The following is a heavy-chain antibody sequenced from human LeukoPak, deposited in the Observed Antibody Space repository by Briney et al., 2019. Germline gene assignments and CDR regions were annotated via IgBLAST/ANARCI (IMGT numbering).Heavy chain of an antibody. J-gene: IGHJ3*02. CDR2: INAGNGNT. CDR3: ARDRTGRYGSGSYYGDFDI. CDR1: GYTFTSYA. D-gene: IGHD3-10*01. Sequence: GASVKVSCKASGYTFTSYAMHWVRQAPGQRLEWMGWINAGNGNTKYSQKFQGRVTITRDTSASTAYMELSSLRSEDTAVYYCARDRTGRYGSGSYYGDFDIWGQGTMVTVSS. V-gene: IGHV1-3*01.